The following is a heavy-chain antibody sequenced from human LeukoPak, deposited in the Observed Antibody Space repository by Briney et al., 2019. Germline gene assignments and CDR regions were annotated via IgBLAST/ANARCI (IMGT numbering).Heavy chain of an antibody. D-gene: IGHD2-8*01. CDR3: ARESCTNGVCYPYFDY. CDR1: GYTFTGYY. CDR2: INPNSGGT. J-gene: IGHJ4*02. V-gene: IGHV1-2*02. Sequence: ASVKVSCKASGYTFTGYYMHWVRQAAGQGLEWMGWINPNSGGTNYAQKFQGRVTMTRDTSISTAYMELSRLRSDDTAVYYCARESCTNGVCYPYFDYCGQGTLVTVSS.